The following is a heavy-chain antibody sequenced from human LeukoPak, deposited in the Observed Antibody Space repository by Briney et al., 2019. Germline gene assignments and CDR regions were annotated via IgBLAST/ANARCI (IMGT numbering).Heavy chain of an antibody. CDR3: ARVFHGSGSSSYYFDY. J-gene: IGHJ4*02. CDR2: IYHSGST. Sequence: SETLSFTCAVSGGSISSSNWWSWVRQPPGKGLEWIGEIYHSGSTNYNPSLKSRVTISVDKSKTQFSLKLSSVTAADTAVYYCARVFHGSGSSSYYFDYWGQGTLVTVSS. D-gene: IGHD3-10*01. V-gene: IGHV4-4*02. CDR1: GGSISSSNW.